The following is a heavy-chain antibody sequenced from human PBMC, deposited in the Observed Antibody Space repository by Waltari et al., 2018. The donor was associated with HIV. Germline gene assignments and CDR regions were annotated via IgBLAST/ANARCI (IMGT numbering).Heavy chain of an antibody. CDR3: AREEGEGRPSGGIYYYYGMDV. J-gene: IGHJ6*02. D-gene: IGHD3-16*01. CDR2: IYYSAST. V-gene: IGHV4-39*07. Sequence: QLQLQESGPGLVKPSETLSLTCTVSGGSISSSSYYWGWIRQPPGKGLEWIGSIYYSASTYYNPSLKRRVTISVDTSKNQFSLKLSSVTAADTAVYYCAREEGEGRPSGGIYYYYGMDVWGQGTTVTVSS. CDR1: GGSISSSSYY.